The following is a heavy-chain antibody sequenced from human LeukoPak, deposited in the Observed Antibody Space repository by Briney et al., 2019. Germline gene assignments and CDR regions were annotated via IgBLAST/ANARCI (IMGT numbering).Heavy chain of an antibody. CDR3: TRDGSSRSLAT. D-gene: IGHD6-6*01. J-gene: IGHJ5*02. CDR1: GGSISNYY. CDR2: FYQSEKT. V-gene: IGHV4-59*01. Sequence: KASETLSLTCTVSGGSISNYYWCWIRQPPGKGLEWLGCFYQSEKTNYNPSLKSRVTISVDTSNNKSSLRLNSLTAADTAVYYCTRDGSSRSLATWGQGTLVTVSS.